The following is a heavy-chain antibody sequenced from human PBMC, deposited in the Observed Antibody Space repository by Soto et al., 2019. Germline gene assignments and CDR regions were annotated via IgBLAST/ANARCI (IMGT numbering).Heavy chain of an antibody. CDR2: ISGYNGQT. CDR1: GYTFSTYG. V-gene: IGHV1-18*01. D-gene: IGHD5-18*01. Sequence: QVQLVQSGPEVKKPVASVKVSCKASGYTFSTYGISWVRQAPGQGLEWMGWISGYNGQTNYAQKFRGRVTITTDTSTSTAYMELRSLRSDDTAMYYCARDGRKQLWVEGLNAMDVWGQGTTVTVSS. J-gene: IGHJ6*02. CDR3: ARDGRKQLWVEGLNAMDV.